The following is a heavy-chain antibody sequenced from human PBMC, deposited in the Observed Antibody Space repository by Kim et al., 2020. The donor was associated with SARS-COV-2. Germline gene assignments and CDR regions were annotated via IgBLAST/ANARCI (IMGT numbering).Heavy chain of an antibody. CDR1: GGSISSYY. V-gene: IGHV4-59*08. CDR2: IYYSGST. Sequence: SETLSLTCTVSGGSISSYYWSWIRQPPGKGLEWIGYIYYSGSTNYNPSLKSRVTISVDTSKNQFSLKLSSVTAADTAVYYCARRGNGRDGSYYYYMDVWGKGTTVTVSS. CDR3: ARRGNGRDGSYYYYMDV. J-gene: IGHJ6*03. D-gene: IGHD1-1*01.